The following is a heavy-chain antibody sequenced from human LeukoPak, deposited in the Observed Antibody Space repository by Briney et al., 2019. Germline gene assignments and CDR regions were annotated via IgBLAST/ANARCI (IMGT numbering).Heavy chain of an antibody. Sequence: AGGSLRLSCTASGFTFGDYAMSWVRQAPGKGLEWVSSVNGCGDTTYYADSVKGRFTISRDNSKNTLYLQMNSLRAEDTAMYYCAKDRVATVTTFNDYWGQGTLVTVSS. CDR3: AKDRVATVTTFNDY. CDR1: GFTFGDYA. D-gene: IGHD4-17*01. V-gene: IGHV3-23*01. CDR2: VNGCGDTT. J-gene: IGHJ4*02.